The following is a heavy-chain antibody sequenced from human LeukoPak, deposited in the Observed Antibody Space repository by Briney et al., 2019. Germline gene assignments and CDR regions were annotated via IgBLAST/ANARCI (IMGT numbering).Heavy chain of an antibody. V-gene: IGHV3-20*04. D-gene: IGHD2-2*02. CDR2: INWNGGST. J-gene: IGHJ4*02. Sequence: GGSLRLSCAASGFTFDDYGMSRVRQAPGKGLEWVSGINWNGGSTGYADSVKGRFTISRDNAKNSLYLQMNSLRAEDTALYYCAREKMRYCSSTSCYTPFDYWGQGTLVTVSS. CDR3: AREKMRYCSSTSCYTPFDY. CDR1: GFTFDDYG.